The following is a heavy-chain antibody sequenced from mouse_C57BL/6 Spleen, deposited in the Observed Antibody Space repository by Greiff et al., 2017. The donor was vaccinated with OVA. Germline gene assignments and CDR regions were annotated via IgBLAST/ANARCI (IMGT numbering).Heavy chain of an antibody. CDR1: GFTFSSYA. D-gene: IGHD1-1*01. Sequence: EVMLVESGGGLVKPGGSLKLSCAASGFTFSSYAMSWVRQTPEKRLEWVATISDGGSYTYYPDNVKGRFTISRDNAKNNLYLQMSHLKSEDTAMYYCARDTDGSSYFWYFDVWGTGTTVTVSS. V-gene: IGHV5-4*01. J-gene: IGHJ1*03. CDR3: ARDTDGSSYFWYFDV. CDR2: ISDGGSYT.